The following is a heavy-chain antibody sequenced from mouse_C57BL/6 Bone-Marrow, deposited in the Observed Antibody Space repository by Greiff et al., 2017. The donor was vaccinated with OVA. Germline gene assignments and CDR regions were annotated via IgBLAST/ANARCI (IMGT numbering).Heavy chain of an antibody. CDR1: GFTFSSYA. J-gene: IGHJ3*01. V-gene: IGHV5-4*01. D-gene: IGHD6-1*01. CDR2: ISDGGSYT. CDR3: ARDEPLGSFAY. Sequence: EVKLVESGGGLVKPGGSLKLSCAASGFTFSSYAMSWVRQTPEKRLAWVATISDGGSYTYYPDNVKGRFTISRDNAKNNLYLQMSHLKSEDTAMYYCARDEPLGSFAYWGQGTLVTVSA.